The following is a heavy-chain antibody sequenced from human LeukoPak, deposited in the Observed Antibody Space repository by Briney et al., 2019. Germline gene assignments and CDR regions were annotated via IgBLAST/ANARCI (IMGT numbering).Heavy chain of an antibody. CDR2: INHSGST. V-gene: IGHV4-34*01. CDR1: GGSFSGYY. Sequence: SETLSLTCAVYGGSFSGYYWSWIRQPPGKGLEWIGEINHSGSTNYNPSLKSRVTISVDTSKNQFSLKLSSVTAADTAVYYCARESKTYDGSGYYLDYWGQGTLVTVSS. D-gene: IGHD3-22*01. J-gene: IGHJ4*02. CDR3: ARESKTYDGSGYYLDY.